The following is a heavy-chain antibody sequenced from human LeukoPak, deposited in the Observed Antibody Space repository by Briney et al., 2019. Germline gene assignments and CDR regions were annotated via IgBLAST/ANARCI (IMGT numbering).Heavy chain of an antibody. CDR2: IYYSGGT. CDR1: GDSITSYY. J-gene: IGHJ4*02. V-gene: IGHV4-59*01. Sequence: SETLSLTCTVSGDSITSYYWSWIRQPPGKGLEWIGYIYYSGGTKYNPSLKSRVTISIDTSKNQFSLKLSSVTAADTAVFYCARGLGGCYQHYFDYWGQGTLVTVSS. D-gene: IGHD3-22*01. CDR3: ARGLGGCYQHYFDY.